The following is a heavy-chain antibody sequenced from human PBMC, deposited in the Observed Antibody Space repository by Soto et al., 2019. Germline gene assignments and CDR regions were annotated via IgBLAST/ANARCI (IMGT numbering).Heavy chain of an antibody. V-gene: IGHV5-51*01. D-gene: IGHD2-15*01. J-gene: IGHJ5*02. Sequence: VEALKISCKGSGYSFTSYWIGWVRQMPGKGLEWMGIIYPVDSDTRYSPSFQGQVTISADKSISTAYLQWSSLKASDTAMYYCARRFGYCSGGSCAEGWFDPWGQGTLVTVS. CDR1: GYSFTSYW. CDR3: ARRFGYCSGGSCAEGWFDP. CDR2: IYPVDSDT.